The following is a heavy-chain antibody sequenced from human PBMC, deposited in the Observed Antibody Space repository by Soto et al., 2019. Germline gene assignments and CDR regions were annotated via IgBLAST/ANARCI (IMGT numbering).Heavy chain of an antibody. CDR3: ARGYCSDGACYSGDY. D-gene: IGHD2-15*01. J-gene: IGHJ4*02. CDR1: GFTFSDHY. Sequence: EVQLVESGGGLVQPGGSLRLSCAASGFTFSDHYMDWVSQAPGKGLEWIGRSRNKANSYTTEYAASAKGRFTISRDDSKNSLYLQMNSLKSEDTAVYYCARGYCSDGACYSGDYWGEGTLVTVSS. V-gene: IGHV3-72*01. CDR2: SRNKANSYTT.